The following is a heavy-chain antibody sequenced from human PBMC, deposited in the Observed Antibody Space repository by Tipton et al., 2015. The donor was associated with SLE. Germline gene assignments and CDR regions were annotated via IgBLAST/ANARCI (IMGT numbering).Heavy chain of an antibody. V-gene: IGHV4-4*02. CDR3: ARGDYSSSWYWFDP. CDR1: GGSISSSNW. J-gene: IGHJ5*01. Sequence: TLSLTCAVSGGSISSSNWWSWVRQPPGKGLEWIGSIYHSGSTNYNPSLKSRVTISVDTSKNQFSLKLSSVTAADTAVYYCARGDYSSSWYWFDPWGQGTLVTVSS. D-gene: IGHD6-13*01. CDR2: IYHSGST.